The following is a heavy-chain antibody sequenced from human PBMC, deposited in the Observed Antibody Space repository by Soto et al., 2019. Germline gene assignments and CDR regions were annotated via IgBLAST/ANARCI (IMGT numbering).Heavy chain of an antibody. CDR3: ARIRFWRGYRIDY. Sequence: GYGPTGVNPTETLTLTCTVSGFSLSNARMGVSWIRQPPGKALEWLAHIFSNDEKSYSTSLKSRLTISKDTSKSQVVLTMTNMDPVDTATYYCARIRFWRGYRIDYWGQGTLVTVSS. D-gene: IGHD3-3*01. V-gene: IGHV2-26*01. CDR2: IFSNDEK. CDR1: GFSLSNARMG. J-gene: IGHJ4*02.